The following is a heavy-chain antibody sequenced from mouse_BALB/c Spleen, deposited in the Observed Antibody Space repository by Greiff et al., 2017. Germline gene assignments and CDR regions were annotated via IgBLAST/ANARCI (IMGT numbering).Heavy chain of an antibody. J-gene: IGHJ1*01. CDR1: GFSLTGYG. D-gene: IGHD4-1*01. CDR2: IWGDGST. Sequence: VQLQESGPGLVAPSQCLSITCTVSGFSLTGYGVNWVRQPPGKGLEWMGMIWGDGSTAYNSALISRLSISTDNSKCQVVLQMISLRTDDTARYYCGRELERNWYFDVWGAGTTVTVAS. CDR3: GRELERNWYFDV. V-gene: IGHV2-6-7*01.